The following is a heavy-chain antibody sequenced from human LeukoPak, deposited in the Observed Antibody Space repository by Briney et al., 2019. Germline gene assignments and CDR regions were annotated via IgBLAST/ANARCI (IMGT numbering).Heavy chain of an antibody. D-gene: IGHD6-13*01. CDR3: ARLKGPLAAADLNWFDP. J-gene: IGHJ5*02. CDR1: GFTFDDYA. V-gene: IGHV3-43D*03. Sequence: GGSLRLSCAASGFTFDDYAMHWVRQAPGKGLEWISLIGWDGENTDYADSVKGRFTISRNNTKNYLYLQMDSLRVEDTALYYCARLKGPLAAADLNWFDPWGQGTLVTVSS. CDR2: IGWDGENT.